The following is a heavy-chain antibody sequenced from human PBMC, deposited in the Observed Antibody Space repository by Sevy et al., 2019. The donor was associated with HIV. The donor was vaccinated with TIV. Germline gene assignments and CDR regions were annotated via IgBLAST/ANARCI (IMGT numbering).Heavy chain of an antibody. Sequence: ASVKVSCKASGGTFSSYAISWVRQAPGQGLEWMGGIIPIFGTANYAQKFQGRVTITADESTSTAYMELSSLRSEDTAVYYCASSYYYDSSGYPPLTYYYYGMDVWGQGTTVTVSS. J-gene: IGHJ6*02. V-gene: IGHV1-69*13. CDR1: GGTFSSYA. D-gene: IGHD3-22*01. CDR2: IIPIFGTA. CDR3: ASSYYYDSSGYPPLTYYYYGMDV.